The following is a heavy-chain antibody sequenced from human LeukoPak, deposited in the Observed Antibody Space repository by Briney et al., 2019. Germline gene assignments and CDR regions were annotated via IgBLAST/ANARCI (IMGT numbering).Heavy chain of an antibody. J-gene: IGHJ6*03. D-gene: IGHD5-24*01. CDR1: GFTFSTYA. CDR3: ARDRGRWLPTDYSYYYKDV. V-gene: IGHV3-30*04. Sequence: QPGGSLRLSCAASGFTFSTYAMHWVRQAPGKGLEWVALISYDEGDKYYVDSVKGRFTISRDNSRNTLYLQMNSLRPEDTAVYYCARDRGRWLPTDYSYYYKDVGGKGTTVTVSS. CDR2: ISYDEGDK.